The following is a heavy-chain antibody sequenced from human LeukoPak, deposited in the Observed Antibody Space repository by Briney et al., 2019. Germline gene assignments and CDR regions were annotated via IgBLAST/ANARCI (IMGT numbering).Heavy chain of an antibody. CDR3: TRDGQYYGMDV. J-gene: IGHJ6*02. Sequence: GGSLRLSCAASGFTFSSSSMNWVRQAPGKGLEWVAVISYDGSNKYYADSVKGRFTISRDNSKNTLYLQMNSLRAEDTAVYYCTRDGQYYGMDVWGQGTTVTVSS. V-gene: IGHV3-30*03. CDR2: ISYDGSNK. CDR1: GFTFSSSS.